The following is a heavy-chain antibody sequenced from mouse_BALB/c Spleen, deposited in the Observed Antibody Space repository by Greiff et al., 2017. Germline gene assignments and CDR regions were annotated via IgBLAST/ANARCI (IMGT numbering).Heavy chain of an antibody. Sequence: VKLMESGPGLVQPSQSLSITCTVSGFSLTSYGVHWVRQSPGKGLEWLGVIWSGGSTDYNAAFISRLSISKDNSKSQVFFKMNSLQANDTAIYYCARRGLRPYWYFDVWGAGTTVTVSS. CDR3: ARRGLRPYWYFDV. J-gene: IGHJ1*01. D-gene: IGHD2-4*01. V-gene: IGHV2-2*02. CDR1: GFSLTSYG. CDR2: IWSGGST.